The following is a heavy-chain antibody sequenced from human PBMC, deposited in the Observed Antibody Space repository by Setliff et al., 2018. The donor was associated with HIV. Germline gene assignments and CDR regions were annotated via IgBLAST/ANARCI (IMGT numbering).Heavy chain of an antibody. CDR1: GYSFTTSG. D-gene: IGHD3-10*01. J-gene: IGHJ4*02. V-gene: IGHV1-2*06. CDR3: ARESLRVGATDY. Sequence: ASVKVSCKASGYSFTTSGVSWVRQAPGQGLEWMGRINIYGGAPRYAQIFQGRVTMTRDTSINTAYMHLSGLTFHDTATYFCARESLRVGATDYWGQGTQVTV. CDR2: INIYGGAP.